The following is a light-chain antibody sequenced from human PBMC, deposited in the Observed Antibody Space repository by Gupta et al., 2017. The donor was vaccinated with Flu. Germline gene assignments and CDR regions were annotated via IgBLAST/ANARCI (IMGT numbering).Light chain of an antibody. J-gene: IGLJ3*02. V-gene: IGLV1-44*01. Sequence: WYQHLPGTAPRLLIYNGNQRPSGVPDRFSGSKSGTSASLAIGGLQSEDEADYYCAAWDDSLTALSADGSLTGLWVFGGGTKLSVL. CDR3: AAWDDSLTALSADGSLTGLWV. CDR2: NGN.